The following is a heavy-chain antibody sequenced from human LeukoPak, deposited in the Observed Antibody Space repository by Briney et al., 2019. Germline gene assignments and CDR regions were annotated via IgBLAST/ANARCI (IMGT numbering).Heavy chain of an antibody. V-gene: IGHV3-21*01. CDR2: ISSSSSYI. CDR3: ARDFVSADLAVLLAGISAWFDP. CDR1: GFTFSSYS. J-gene: IGHJ5*02. D-gene: IGHD2/OR15-2a*01. Sequence: PGGSLRLSCAASGFTFSSYSMNWVRQAPGKGLEWVSSISSSSSYIYYADSMKGRFTISRDNAKNSLYLQMNSLRAEDTAVYYCARDFVSADLAVLLAGISAWFDPWGQGTLVTVSS.